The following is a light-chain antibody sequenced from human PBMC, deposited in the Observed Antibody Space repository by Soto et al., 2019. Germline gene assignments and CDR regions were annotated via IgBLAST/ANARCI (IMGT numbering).Light chain of an antibody. CDR2: DDN. CDR1: SSNFGGNS. J-gene: IGLJ1*01. CDR3: GSWDSSLSADV. Sequence: QSVLTQPPSVSAAPGQKVTISCSGSSSNFGGNSVSRYQQLPGTAPKLLIYDDNKRPSGIPDRFSGSKSGTSATLGITGFQTGDEADYYCGSWDSSLSADVFGTGTKVTVL. V-gene: IGLV1-51*01.